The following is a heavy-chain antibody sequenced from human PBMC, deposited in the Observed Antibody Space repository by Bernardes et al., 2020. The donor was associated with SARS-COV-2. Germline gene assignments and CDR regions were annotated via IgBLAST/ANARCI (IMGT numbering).Heavy chain of an antibody. D-gene: IGHD3-22*01. Sequence: AQLEAGWKVSGYTLTELSMHWVRHAPGQGLEWMGWISAYNGNTKYAQKLQGRVTMTTDTSTSTAYMELRSLRSDDTAVYYCARDSPRYDSRGYMFDYWGQGTLVTVSS. CDR3: ARDSPRYDSRGYMFDY. V-gene: IGHV1-18*01. CDR1: GYTLTELS. J-gene: IGHJ4*02. CDR2: ISAYNGNT.